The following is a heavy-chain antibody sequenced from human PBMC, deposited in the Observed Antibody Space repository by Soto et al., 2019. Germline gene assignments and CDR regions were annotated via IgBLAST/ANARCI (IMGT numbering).Heavy chain of an antibody. D-gene: IGHD1-26*01. CDR2: INPSGGST. V-gene: IGHV1-46*01. Sequence: ASVRVSCKASGYTFTSYYMHWVRQAPGQGLEWMGIINPSGGSTSYAQKFQGRVTMTRDTSTSTVYMELSSLRSEDTAVYYCARDSGSYSLEHDAFDTWGQGTMVTVS. CDR1: GYTFTSYY. J-gene: IGHJ3*02. CDR3: ARDSGSYSLEHDAFDT.